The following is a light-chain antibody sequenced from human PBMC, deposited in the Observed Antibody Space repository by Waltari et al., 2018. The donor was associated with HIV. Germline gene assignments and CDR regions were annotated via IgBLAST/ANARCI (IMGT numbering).Light chain of an antibody. Sequence: QSVLTQPPSASGTPGQRVTIPCSGSSSTIGSEAVNWYQQFPGTAPKVLIYSNDQRPSGVPDRFSGSKSGTSASLAINGLQSEDEADYYCVVWDARLNGLVFGGGTKLTVL. CDR1: SSTIGSEA. J-gene: IGLJ2*01. V-gene: IGLV1-44*01. CDR2: SND. CDR3: VVWDARLNGLV.